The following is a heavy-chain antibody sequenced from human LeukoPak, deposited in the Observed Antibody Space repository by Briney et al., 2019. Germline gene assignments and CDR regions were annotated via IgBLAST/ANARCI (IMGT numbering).Heavy chain of an antibody. V-gene: IGHV4-4*07. CDR1: GGSISSYY. Sequence: PSETLSLTCTVSGGSISSYYWSWIRQPAGKGLEWIGRIYTSGSTNYNPSLKSRVTMSVDTSKNQFSLKLSSVTAADTAVYYCAKGGEITMIVTVVALYYFDYWGQGTLVTVSS. J-gene: IGHJ4*02. CDR3: AKGGEITMIVTVVALYYFDY. CDR2: IYTSGST. D-gene: IGHD3-22*01.